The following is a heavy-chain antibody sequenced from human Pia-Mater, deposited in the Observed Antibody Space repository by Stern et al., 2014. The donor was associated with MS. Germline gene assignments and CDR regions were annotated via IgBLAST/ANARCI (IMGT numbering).Heavy chain of an antibody. CDR1: GGSMSSKY. CDR3: ARVTGRGTRQNWFDS. D-gene: IGHD1-26*01. CDR2: IYSDGST. V-gene: IGHV4-59*01. J-gene: IGHJ5*01. Sequence: QVQLQESGPGLVKPSETVSLTCTVSGGSMSSKYWNWIRQPPGKGIEWIGYIYSDGSTNYNPSLKSRVIISLDTSTNQFSLSLTSVIAADTAVYYCARVTGRGTRQNWFDSWGQGTLVTVSS.